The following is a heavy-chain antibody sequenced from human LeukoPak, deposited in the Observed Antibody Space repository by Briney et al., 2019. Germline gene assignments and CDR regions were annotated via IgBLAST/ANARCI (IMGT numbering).Heavy chain of an antibody. D-gene: IGHD3-3*01. Sequence: SVKVSCKASGDTFSSYAISWVRQAPGQGLEWMGGIIPIFGTANYAQKFQGRVTITTDESTSTAYMELSSLRSEDTAVYYCARDLVRGYDFNYYMDVWGKGTTVIVSS. CDR1: GDTFSSYA. CDR2: IIPIFGTA. V-gene: IGHV1-69*05. CDR3: ARDLVRGYDFNYYMDV. J-gene: IGHJ6*03.